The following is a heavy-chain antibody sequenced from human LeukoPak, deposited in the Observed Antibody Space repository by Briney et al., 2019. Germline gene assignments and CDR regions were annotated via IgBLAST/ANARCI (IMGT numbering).Heavy chain of an antibody. CDR3: ARGGFDY. CDR1: GYTFSGYY. V-gene: IGHV1-2*02. Sequence: ASVKVSCKASGYTFSGYYIHWVRQAPAQGLEWMGWINPNSGDTHYAQQFQGRVTLTRDTSIGTAYMELSSLRSDVTAVYYCARGGFDYWGQGTLVTVSS. J-gene: IGHJ4*02. CDR2: INPNSGDT.